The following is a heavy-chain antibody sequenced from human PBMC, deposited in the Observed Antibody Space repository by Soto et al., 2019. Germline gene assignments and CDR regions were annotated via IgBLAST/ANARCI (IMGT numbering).Heavy chain of an antibody. CDR3: ARSESIAVAGATDY. CDR2: IKQDGSEK. D-gene: IGHD6-19*01. V-gene: IGHV3-7*03. CDR1: GFTFSSYW. Sequence: EVQLVESGGGLVQPGGSLRLSCAASGFTFSSYWMSWVRQAPGKGLEWVANIKQDGSEKYYVDSVKGRFTISRDNAKNSLYLQMNSLRAEDTAVYYCARSESIAVAGATDYWGQGTLFTVSS. J-gene: IGHJ4*02.